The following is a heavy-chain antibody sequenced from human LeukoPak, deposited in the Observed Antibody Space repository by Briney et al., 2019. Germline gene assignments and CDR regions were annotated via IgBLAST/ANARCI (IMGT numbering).Heavy chain of an antibody. J-gene: IGHJ4*02. V-gene: IGHV1-18*04. CDR2: ISAYNGNT. D-gene: IGHD3-3*01. CDR3: ARALSDDFWSFYQDY. Sequence: GASVKVSCKASGYTFTAYDIHWVRQAPGQGLEWLGWISAYNGNTNFAQKIQGRVTMTADTSTSTAYMELRSLRSDETAVYYCARALSDDFWSFYQDYWGQGTLVTVSS. CDR1: GYTFTAYD.